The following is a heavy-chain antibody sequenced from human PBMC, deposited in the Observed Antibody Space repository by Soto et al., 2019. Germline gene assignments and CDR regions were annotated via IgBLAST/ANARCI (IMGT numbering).Heavy chain of an antibody. V-gene: IGHV4-4*02. CDR2: IFHDGTA. D-gene: IGHD3-10*01. CDR3: ARLVYDTRLNYMYFDF. J-gene: IGHJ4*02. CDR1: GVSLTSGNW. Sequence: SETLSLTCAVSGVSLTSGNWWTWVRQSPQRGLEYIGEIFHDGTANYYPSFERRVAMSADTSRNQFSLKLTSVTAADTAVYFCARLVYDTRLNYMYFDFWGPGTLVTVSS.